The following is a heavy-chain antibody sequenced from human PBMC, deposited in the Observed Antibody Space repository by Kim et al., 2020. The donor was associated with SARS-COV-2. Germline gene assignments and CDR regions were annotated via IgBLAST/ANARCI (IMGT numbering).Heavy chain of an antibody. CDR3: GREVTVSCLVFDY. CDR2: IWYDGVNK. J-gene: IGHJ4*02. CDR1: GFIFSYYC. V-gene: IGHV3-33*01. D-gene: IGHD2-21*02. Sequence: GGSLRLSCSASGFIFSYYCMHWVRQAPGKRLEFVSVIWYDGVNKYYVDSVKGRFTISRDNSKNTLYLQMNSLRAEDSGVYYCGREVTVSCLVFDYWGRGTRVTVSS.